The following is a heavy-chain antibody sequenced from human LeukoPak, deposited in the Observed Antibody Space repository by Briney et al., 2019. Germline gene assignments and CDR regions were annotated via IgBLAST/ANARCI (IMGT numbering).Heavy chain of an antibody. D-gene: IGHD3-16*02. CDR3: ARGYYDYVWGSYRIHFDY. Sequence: SETLSLTCTVSGGSISSYYWSWIRQPPGKGLEWIGYIYYSRSTNYNPSLKSRVTISVDTSKNQFSLKLSSVTAADTAVYYCARGYYDYVWGSYRIHFDYWGQGTLVTVSS. V-gene: IGHV4-59*01. CDR1: GGSISSYY. CDR2: IYYSRST. J-gene: IGHJ4*02.